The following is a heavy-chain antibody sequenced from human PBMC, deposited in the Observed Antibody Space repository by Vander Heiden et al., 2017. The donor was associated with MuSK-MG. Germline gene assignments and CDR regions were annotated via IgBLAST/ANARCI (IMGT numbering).Heavy chain of an antibody. CDR3: ASYSSLINWFDP. CDR1: GGSISSSSYY. D-gene: IGHD6-13*01. CDR2: IYYSGST. J-gene: IGHJ5*02. V-gene: IGHV4-39*01. Sequence: QLQLQESGPGLVKPSETLSLTCTVSGGSISSSSYYWGWIRQPPGKGLEWIGSIYYSGSTYYNPALKSRVTISVDTSKKQCSLKLRSVTAADTAVYYCASYSSLINWFDPWGQGTLVTVSS.